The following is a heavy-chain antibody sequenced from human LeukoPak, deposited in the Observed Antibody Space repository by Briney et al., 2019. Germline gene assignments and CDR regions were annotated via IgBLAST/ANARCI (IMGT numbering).Heavy chain of an antibody. V-gene: IGHV3-23*01. CDR3: AKGIDGPGSYYPYYFDY. J-gene: IGHJ4*02. D-gene: IGHD3-10*01. CDR1: GFTFSSYA. Sequence: GGSLRLSCAASGFTFSSYAMSWVRQAPGKGLEWVSAFTGSGGSTYYADSVKGRFTISRDNSKNTLYLQMNSLRAEDTAVYYCAKGIDGPGSYYPYYFDYWGQGTLVTVSS. CDR2: FTGSGGST.